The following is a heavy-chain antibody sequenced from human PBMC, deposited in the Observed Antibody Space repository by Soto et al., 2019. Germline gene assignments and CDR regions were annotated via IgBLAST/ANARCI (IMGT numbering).Heavy chain of an antibody. J-gene: IGHJ6*03. CDR1: GFILTNYD. Sequence: ELQLVESGGGLVQPGGSLRLSCAGSGFILTNYDMHWVRQAPGKGLECVSSIGAAGDTYYGVSVKGRFTISSENAKNSLYLQINILRAGDTAVYVCSRVGPSVTTSYFYYMDVWGKGTTVTVSS. V-gene: IGHV3-13*01. D-gene: IGHD4-17*01. CDR2: IGAAGDT. CDR3: SRVGPSVTTSYFYYMDV.